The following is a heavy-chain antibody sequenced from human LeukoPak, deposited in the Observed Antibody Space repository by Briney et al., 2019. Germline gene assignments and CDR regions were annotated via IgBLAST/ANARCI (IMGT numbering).Heavy chain of an antibody. D-gene: IGHD3-9*01. Sequence: GALRLSCAASGFTFSSYAMNWVRQAPGKGLEGVAGISYDGGNKYYADSVKGRFTISRDNSKNTLSLQMNSLRTEDTAVYYCARVTTYYDILTGFYTQSNYYAMDVWGQGTTVTVSS. CDR2: ISYDGGNK. J-gene: IGHJ6*02. CDR1: GFTFSSYA. CDR3: ARVTTYYDILTGFYTQSNYYAMDV. V-gene: IGHV3-30-3*01.